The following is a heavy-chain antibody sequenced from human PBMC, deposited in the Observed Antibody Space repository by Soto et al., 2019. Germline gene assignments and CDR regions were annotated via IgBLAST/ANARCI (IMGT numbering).Heavy chain of an antibody. CDR3: RRSSRYSTDV. Sequence: QLQLQESGPGLVKPSETLSLTCTVSGDSIRSSSYWGWIRQPPGKGLEWIGSIYSTGNTYYYPSLNSQVTISVDTSKNQFSLNVISVTAADTAVYYCRRSSRYSTDVWGQGTTVTVSS. CDR2: IYSTGNT. D-gene: IGHD6-13*01. J-gene: IGHJ6*02. CDR1: GDSIRSSSY. V-gene: IGHV4-39*01.